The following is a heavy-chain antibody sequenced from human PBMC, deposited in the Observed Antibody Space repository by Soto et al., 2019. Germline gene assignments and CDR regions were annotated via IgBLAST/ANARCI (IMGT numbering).Heavy chain of an antibody. CDR3: ARSIAAAGMCYYYYGMDV. D-gene: IGHD6-13*01. Sequence: SETLSLTCAVSGGSISSGGYSWSWIRQPPGKGLEWIGYIYHSGSTYYNPSLKSRVTISVDRSKNQFSLKLSSVTAADTAVYYCARSIAAAGMCYYYYGMDVWGQGTTVTVSS. CDR2: IYHSGST. CDR1: GGSISSGGYS. J-gene: IGHJ6*02. V-gene: IGHV4-30-2*01.